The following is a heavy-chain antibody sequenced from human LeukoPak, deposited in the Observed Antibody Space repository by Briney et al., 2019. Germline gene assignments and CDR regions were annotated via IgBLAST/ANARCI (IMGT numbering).Heavy chain of an antibody. CDR3: AKQVNYYYYYMDV. Sequence: TGGSLRLSCAASGFTFSSYGMHWVRQAPGKGLEWVAVIWYDGSNKYYADSVKGRFTISRDNSKNTLYLQMNSLRAEDTAVYYCAKQVNYYYYYMDVWGKGTTVTVSS. J-gene: IGHJ6*03. D-gene: IGHD3-22*01. CDR1: GFTFSSYG. CDR2: IWYDGSNK. V-gene: IGHV3-33*06.